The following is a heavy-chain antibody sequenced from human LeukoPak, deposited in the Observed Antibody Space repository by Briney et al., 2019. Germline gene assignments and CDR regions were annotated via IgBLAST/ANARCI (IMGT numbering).Heavy chain of an antibody. D-gene: IGHD5-18*01. CDR3: ARVGDSWIQTSPDYYYYMDV. V-gene: IGHV3-23*01. Sequence: PGGSLRLSCAASGFTFSNYAMSWVRQAAGRGLEWVSTISSRGDSTHDADSVKGRFTISRDNAKNSLYLQMNSLRAEDTAVYYCARVGDSWIQTSPDYYYYMDVWGKGTTVTVSS. CDR1: GFTFSNYA. J-gene: IGHJ6*03. CDR2: ISSRGDST.